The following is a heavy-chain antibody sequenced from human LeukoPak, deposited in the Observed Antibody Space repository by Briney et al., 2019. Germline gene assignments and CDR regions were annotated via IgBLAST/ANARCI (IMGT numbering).Heavy chain of an antibody. CDR2: ISSSGGST. CDR1: GFTFSTYA. Sequence: TGGSLTLSCAASGFTFSTYAMHWVRQAPGKGLEYVSAISSSGGSTFYANSVKGRFTISRDNLKNTLYLQMGSLRAEDMALYYCVRRAPGFSSGWLDYWGQGTLVTVSS. V-gene: IGHV3-64*01. D-gene: IGHD6-19*01. CDR3: VRRAPGFSSGWLDY. J-gene: IGHJ4*02.